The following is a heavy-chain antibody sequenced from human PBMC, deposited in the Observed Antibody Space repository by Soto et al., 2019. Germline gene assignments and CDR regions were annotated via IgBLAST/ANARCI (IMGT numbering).Heavy chain of an antibody. D-gene: IGHD5-18*01. J-gene: IGHJ6*02. CDR1: GFTFSSYS. CDR2: ISSSSSYI. Sequence: GGSLRLSCAASGFTFSSYSMNWVRQAPGKGLEWVSSISSSSSYIYYADSVKGRFTISRDNAKNSLYLQMNSLRAEDTAVYYCARDYSYGYDPYYGMDVWGQGTTVTVSS. V-gene: IGHV3-21*01. CDR3: ARDYSYGYDPYYGMDV.